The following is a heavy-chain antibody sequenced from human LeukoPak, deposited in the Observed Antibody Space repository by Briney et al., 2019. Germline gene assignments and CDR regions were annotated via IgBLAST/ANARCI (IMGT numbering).Heavy chain of an antibody. CDR3: LAWIRWVGY. V-gene: IGHV3-72*01. Sequence: GALRLYCAASGLTLSDHYMDWAGQAPGKGLEWIGRTKNKFNKYTTEYPAPRQGRFTITRDDSKHSADLQMNRRHAEDTVVDYCLAWIRWVGYWGQGTLVTVSS. D-gene: IGHD5-12*01. J-gene: IGHJ4*02. CDR1: GLTLSDHY. CDR2: TKNKFNKYTT.